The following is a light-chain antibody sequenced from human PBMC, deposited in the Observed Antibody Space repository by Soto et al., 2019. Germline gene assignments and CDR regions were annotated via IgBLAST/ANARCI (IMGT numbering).Light chain of an antibody. J-gene: IGLJ2*01. CDR1: SSDVGGYNY. CDR3: CSYAGGYMVV. Sequence: QSALTQPRSVSGSPGQSVTISCTGTSSDVGGYNYVSWYQQHPGKAPKLMIYDVTKRPSGVPDRFSGSKSGNTASLTVSGLQAEDEADYYCCSYAGGYMVVFGGGTKVTVL. V-gene: IGLV2-11*01. CDR2: DVT.